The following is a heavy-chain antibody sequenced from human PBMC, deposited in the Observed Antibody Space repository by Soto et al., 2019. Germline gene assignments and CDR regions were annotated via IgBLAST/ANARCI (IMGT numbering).Heavy chain of an antibody. J-gene: IGHJ6*02. Sequence: SETLSLTCTVSGDSVTSVSDYWSCIRQPPGKGLEWIGYIYYSGSADYNPSLGSRVTISIDTSKNQFSLKLTSMTAADTAVYYCARGVGFGYYYYHMDLWGQGTTVTVSS. V-gene: IGHV4-61*01. CDR1: GDSVTSVSDY. D-gene: IGHD3-10*01. CDR2: IYYSGSA. CDR3: ARGVGFGYYYYHMDL.